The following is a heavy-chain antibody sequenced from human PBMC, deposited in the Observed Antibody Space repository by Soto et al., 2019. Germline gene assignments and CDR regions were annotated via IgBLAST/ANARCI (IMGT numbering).Heavy chain of an antibody. CDR2: IWYDGSNE. Sequence: VQLVESGGGVVQPGRSLRLSCAASGFSFSSYGMHWVRQAPGKGLEWVALIWYDGSNEYYADSVKGRFSISRDNSKNTLYLQMISLRADDMAVYYCARGTSHYYYAMDVWGQGTTVTVSS. D-gene: IGHD1-1*01. CDR1: GFSFSSYG. J-gene: IGHJ6*02. V-gene: IGHV3-33*01. CDR3: ARGTSHYYYAMDV.